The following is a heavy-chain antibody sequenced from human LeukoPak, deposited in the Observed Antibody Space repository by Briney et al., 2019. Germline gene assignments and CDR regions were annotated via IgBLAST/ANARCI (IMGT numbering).Heavy chain of an antibody. V-gene: IGHV4-59*08. CDR2: IYYSGST. D-gene: IGHD2-15*01. CDR3: ARVDCSGGSCYSFDY. J-gene: IGHJ4*02. Sequence: KPSETLSLTCTVSGGSISSYYWSWIRQPPGKGLEWIGYIYYSGSTNYNPSLKSRVTISVDTSKNQLSLKLRSVTAADTAVYYCARVDCSGGSCYSFDYWGQGTLVTVSS. CDR1: GGSISSYY.